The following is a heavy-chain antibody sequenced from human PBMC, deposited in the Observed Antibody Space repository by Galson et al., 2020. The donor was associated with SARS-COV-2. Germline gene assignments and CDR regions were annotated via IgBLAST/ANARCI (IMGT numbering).Heavy chain of an antibody. J-gene: IGHJ6*02. CDR1: GYSFSSYW. CDR2: IYPGDSDT. Sequence: GESLKISCKGSGYSFSSYWIGWVRQMPGKGLEWMGIIYPGDSDTRYSPSFQGQVTISADKSISTAYLQWSSLKASDTAMYYCARLGNRLELHFYLNYGMDVWGQGTTVTVSS. D-gene: IGHD1-7*01. V-gene: IGHV5-51*01. CDR3: ARLGNRLELHFYLNYGMDV.